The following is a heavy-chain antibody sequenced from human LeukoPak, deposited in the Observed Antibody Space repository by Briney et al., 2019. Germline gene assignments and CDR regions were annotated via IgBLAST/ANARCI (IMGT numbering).Heavy chain of an antibody. CDR3: AGGYFGSGSYVDY. CDR2: VYYSGST. CDR1: GGSISNYH. Sequence: SETLSLTCTVSGGSISNYHWSWIRQSPGKGLEWIGYVYYSGSTSYNPSLKSRVTISVDTSKNQFSLKLSSVTAADTAVYYCAGGYFGSGSYVDYWGQGTLVTVSS. J-gene: IGHJ4*02. D-gene: IGHD3-10*01. V-gene: IGHV4-59*01.